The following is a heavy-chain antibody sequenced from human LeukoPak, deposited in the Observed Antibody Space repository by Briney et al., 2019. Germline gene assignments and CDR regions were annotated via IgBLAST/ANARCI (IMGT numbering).Heavy chain of an antibody. V-gene: IGHV4-34*01. J-gene: IGHJ4*02. D-gene: IGHD2-15*01. CDR3: ARGNILCSGGSCSTNIDY. CDR2: INHSGST. CDR1: GGSFSGYY. Sequence: PSETLSLTCAVYGGSFSGYYWSWIRQPPGKGLEWFGEINHSGSTNYNPSLKSRVTISVDTSKNQFSLKLSSVTAADTAAYYCARGNILCSGGSCSTNIDYWGQGTLVTVSS.